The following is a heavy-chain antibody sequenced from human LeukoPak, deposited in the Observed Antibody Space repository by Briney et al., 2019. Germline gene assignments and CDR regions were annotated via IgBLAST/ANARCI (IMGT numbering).Heavy chain of an antibody. Sequence: PGGSLRLSCAASGFTFSSYAMHWVGQAPGKGLEGVAVISYDGSNKYYADSVKGRFTISRDNSKNTLYLQMNSLRAEDTAVYYCARDLEWLPAFHYYYGMDVWGQGTTVTVSS. CDR1: GFTFSSYA. D-gene: IGHD3-3*01. J-gene: IGHJ6*02. V-gene: IGHV3-30-3*01. CDR2: ISYDGSNK. CDR3: ARDLEWLPAFHYYYGMDV.